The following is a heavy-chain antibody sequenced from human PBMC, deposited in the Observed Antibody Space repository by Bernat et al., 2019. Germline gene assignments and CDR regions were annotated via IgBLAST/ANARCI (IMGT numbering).Heavy chain of an antibody. D-gene: IGHD2-8*01. CDR3: ARDGLVYARSSYMDV. V-gene: IGHV3-21*05. CDR1: GFTFSTYS. Sequence: EVQLVESGGGLVKPGEPLRLSCAASGFTFSTYSMNWVRQAPGKGLEWISYISDVSSHIYYADSVRGRFTISRDNAKNSLYLQMNSLRVEDTAVYYCARDGLVYARSSYMDVWGKGTTVTVSS. CDR2: ISDVSSHI. J-gene: IGHJ6*03.